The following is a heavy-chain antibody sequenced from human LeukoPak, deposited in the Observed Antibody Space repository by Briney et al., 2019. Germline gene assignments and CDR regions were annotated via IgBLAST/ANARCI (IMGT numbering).Heavy chain of an antibody. CDR1: GYSISSGYY. D-gene: IGHD3-9*01. V-gene: IGHV4-38-2*02. J-gene: IGHJ4*02. CDR3: ARVRFFDWLSSFDY. CDR2: IYHSGST. Sequence: SGTLSLTCTVSGYSISSGYYWGWIRQPPGKGLEWIGSIYHSGSTYYNPSLKSRVTISVDTSKNQFSLKLSSVTAADTAVYYCARVRFFDWLSSFDYWGQGTLVTVSS.